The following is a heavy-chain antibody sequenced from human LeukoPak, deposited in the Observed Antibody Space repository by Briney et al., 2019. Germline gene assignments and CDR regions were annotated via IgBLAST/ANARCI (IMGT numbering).Heavy chain of an antibody. D-gene: IGHD3-10*01. CDR2: ISAYNGNT. CDR1: GYTFTGYG. V-gene: IGHV1-18*01. CDR3: ARDMVRGVMSAQHF. Sequence: GASVKVSCKASGYTFTGYGISWVRQAPGQGLEWMGWISAYNGNTNYAQKLQGRVTMTTDTSTSTAYMELRSLRSDDTAVYYCARDMVRGVMSAQHFWGQGTLVTVSS. J-gene: IGHJ4*02.